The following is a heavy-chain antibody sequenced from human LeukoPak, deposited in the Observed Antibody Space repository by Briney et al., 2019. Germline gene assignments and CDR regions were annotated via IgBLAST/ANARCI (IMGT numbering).Heavy chain of an antibody. CDR2: IYPGDSDT. CDR1: GSRFTSYW. Sequence: GESLKISCKGSGSRFTSYWIGWVRQMPGKGLEWMGIIYPGDSDTRYSPSFQGQVTISADKSISTAYLQWSSLKASDTAMYYCASGYYYDSSGPEYFQHWGQGTLVTVSS. V-gene: IGHV5-51*01. J-gene: IGHJ1*01. CDR3: ASGYYYDSSGPEYFQH. D-gene: IGHD3-22*01.